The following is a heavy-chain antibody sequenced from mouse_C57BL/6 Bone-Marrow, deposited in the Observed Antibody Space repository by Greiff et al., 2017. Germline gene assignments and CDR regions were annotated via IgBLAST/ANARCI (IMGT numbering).Heavy chain of an antibody. V-gene: IGHV14-4*01. Sequence: DVKLQESGAELVRPGASVKLSCTASGFNIKDDYIHWVKQRPEQGLEWIGWIDPEIGDTEYASKFQGKATITTDTSSNTAYLQLSSLTSEDTAVYYCSSFDGNYFDFWGRGTPLTVAS. J-gene: IGHJ2*01. CDR3: SSFDGNYFDF. D-gene: IGHD2-3*01. CDR2: IDPEIGDT. CDR1: GFNIKDDY.